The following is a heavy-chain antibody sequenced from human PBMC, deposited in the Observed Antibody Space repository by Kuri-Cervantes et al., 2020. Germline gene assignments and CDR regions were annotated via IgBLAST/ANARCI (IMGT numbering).Heavy chain of an antibody. CDR2: IKQDGSEK. D-gene: IGHD1-26*01. Sequence: GESLKISCAASGFTFSNAWMSWVRQAPGKGLEWVANIKQDGSEKYYVDSVKGRFTISRDNAKNSLYLQMNSLRAEDTAVYYCARADSGSYFGYWGQGTLVTVSS. CDR1: GFTFSNAW. V-gene: IGHV3-7*01. CDR3: ARADSGSYFGY. J-gene: IGHJ4*02.